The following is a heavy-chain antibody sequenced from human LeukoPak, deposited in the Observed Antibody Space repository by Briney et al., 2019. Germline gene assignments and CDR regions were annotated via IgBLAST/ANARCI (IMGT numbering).Heavy chain of an antibody. CDR1: GGSVSSTNW. Sequence: SETRSLTCGVSGGSVSSTNWWTWIRQPPGKGLEWIGEVHLDGRTNFNPSLKSRLTMSVDLSENHVSLKLTSVTAADTAVYYCAREGGFYRPLDYSGQGTLLTVSS. D-gene: IGHD6-25*01. J-gene: IGHJ4*02. CDR3: AREGGFYRPLDY. CDR2: VHLDGRT. V-gene: IGHV4-4*02.